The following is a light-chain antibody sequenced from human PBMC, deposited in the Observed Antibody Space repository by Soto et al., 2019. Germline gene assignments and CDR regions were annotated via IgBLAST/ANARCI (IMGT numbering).Light chain of an antibody. CDR1: NIGVRS. CDR3: QVWDDSRDQQV. CDR2: DDD. V-gene: IGLV3-21*02. Sequence: SYELTQAPSVSVAPGQTASITCGANNIGVRSVHWHQKKPGQAPVLVVYDDDARPSGIPGRFSGSNSGNTATLTITRVEAGDEADYYCQVWDDSRDQQVSGGGTKVTVL. J-gene: IGLJ3*02.